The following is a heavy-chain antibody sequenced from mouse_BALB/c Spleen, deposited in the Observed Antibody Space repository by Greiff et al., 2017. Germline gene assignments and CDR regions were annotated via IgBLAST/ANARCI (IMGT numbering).Heavy chain of an antibody. Sequence: QVQLQQSGAELVRPGASVTLSCKASGYTFTDYEMHWVKQTPVQGLEWIGAIDPETGGTAYNQKFKGKATLTADKSSSTAYMELRSLTSEASAVYDCTRYGSYDYGSDYWGQGTTLTVSS. V-gene: IGHV1-15*01. CDR2: IDPETGGT. D-gene: IGHD1-1*01. J-gene: IGHJ2*01. CDR3: TRYGSYDYGSDY. CDR1: GYTFTDYE.